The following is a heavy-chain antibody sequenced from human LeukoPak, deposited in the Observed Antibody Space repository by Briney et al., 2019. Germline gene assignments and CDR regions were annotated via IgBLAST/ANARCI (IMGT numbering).Heavy chain of an antibody. Sequence: GGSLRLSCAASRFTFSSYSMHWVRQAPGKGLEWVSSISSSSSYIYYADSVKGRFTISRDNAKNSLYLQMNSLRAEDTAVYYCARGAGAFDYWGQGTLVTVSS. D-gene: IGHD3-10*01. CDR2: ISSSSSYI. CDR1: RFTFSSYS. V-gene: IGHV3-21*01. CDR3: ARGAGAFDY. J-gene: IGHJ4*02.